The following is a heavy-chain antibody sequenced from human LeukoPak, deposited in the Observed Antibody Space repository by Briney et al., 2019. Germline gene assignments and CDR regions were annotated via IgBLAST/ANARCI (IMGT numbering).Heavy chain of an antibody. CDR2: INGDGSST. CDR3: VTINVVTTMGDDY. D-gene: IGHD4-11*01. CDR1: GFTFSSSW. Sequence: GGSLRLSCAASGFTFSSSWMHWVRHAPGKGLVWVSRINGDGSSTTYADSVKGRFTISRDNAKNTLFLQMNSLRADDTAVYYCVTINVVTTMGDDYWGQGTLVTVSS. V-gene: IGHV3-74*01. J-gene: IGHJ4*02.